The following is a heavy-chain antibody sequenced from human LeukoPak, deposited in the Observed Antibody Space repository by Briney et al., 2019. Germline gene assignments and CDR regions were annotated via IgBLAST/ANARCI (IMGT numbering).Heavy chain of an antibody. CDR1: GGSISSSSYY. Sequence: SETLSLTCTVSGGSISSSSYYWGWIRQPPGKGQEWIGSIYYSGSTYYNPSLKSRVTISVDTSKNQFSLKLSSVTAADTAVYYCARFTTSLMWYCSSTSCYDAFDIWGQGTMVTVSS. CDR3: ARFTTSLMWYCSSTSCYDAFDI. D-gene: IGHD2-2*01. CDR2: IYYSGST. J-gene: IGHJ3*02. V-gene: IGHV4-39*01.